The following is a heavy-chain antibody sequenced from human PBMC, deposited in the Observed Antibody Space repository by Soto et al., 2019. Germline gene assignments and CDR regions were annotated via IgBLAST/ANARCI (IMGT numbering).Heavy chain of an antibody. V-gene: IGHV3-66*01. J-gene: IGHJ6*03. CDR1: AFTVSRKY. D-gene: IGHD2-15*01. CDR3: ARDDVLCDGGRCDGLRLVV. Sequence: EGSLRLSCSAGAFTVSRKYMTWVRQAPGKGREWVPLIQSGGPTYYADSVKGRFTISRDTSENTLHLQMDSLRVEDTAVYYCARDDVLCDGGRCDGLRLVVWGNGTMVTDPS. CDR2: IQSGGPT.